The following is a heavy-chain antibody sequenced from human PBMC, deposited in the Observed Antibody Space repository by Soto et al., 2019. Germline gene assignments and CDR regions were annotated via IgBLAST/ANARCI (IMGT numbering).Heavy chain of an antibody. J-gene: IGHJ4*02. CDR2: ITPFNGDT. D-gene: IGHD2-15*01. V-gene: IGHV1-18*04. CDR1: GYTFSSNS. Sequence: QVQLVQSGSEVKKPGASVKVSCKASGYTFSSNSIHWVRQAPGQGLEWMGWITPFNGDTSYAKKFQGRVTMTTDTSTRTVFMELRSLRFDDTAVYYCARVRVVVGATIDSWGQGTLVTVSS. CDR3: ARVRVVVGATIDS.